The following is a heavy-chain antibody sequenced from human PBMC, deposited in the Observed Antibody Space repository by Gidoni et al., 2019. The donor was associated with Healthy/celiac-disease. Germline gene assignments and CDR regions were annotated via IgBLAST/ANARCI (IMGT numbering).Heavy chain of an antibody. J-gene: IGHJ4*02. D-gene: IGHD6-19*01. CDR2: INPSGGST. CDR3: ARATAGYSSGWHFYYFDY. V-gene: IGHV1-46*01. CDR1: GYTFTSYY. Sequence: QVQLVQSGAEVKKPGASVKVSCKASGYTFTSYYMHWVRQAPGQGLEWMGIINPSGGSTSYAQKFQGRVTMTRDTSTSTVYMELSSLRSEDTAVYYCARATAGYSSGWHFYYFDYWGQGTLVTVSS.